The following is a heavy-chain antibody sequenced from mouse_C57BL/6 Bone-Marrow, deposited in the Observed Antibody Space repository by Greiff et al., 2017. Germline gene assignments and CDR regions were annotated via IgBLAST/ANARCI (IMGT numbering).Heavy chain of an antibody. CDR2: IHPNSGST. Sequence: QVQLQQPGAELVKPGASVKLSCKASGYTFTSYWMHWVKQRPGQGLEWIGMIHPNSGSTNYNEKFKSKATLTVDKSSSTAYMQRSSLTSEDSAVYYCARSLTGTLYYYWGQGTTLTVSS. D-gene: IGHD4-1*01. J-gene: IGHJ2*01. CDR1: GYTFTSYW. V-gene: IGHV1-64*01. CDR3: ARSLTGTLYYY.